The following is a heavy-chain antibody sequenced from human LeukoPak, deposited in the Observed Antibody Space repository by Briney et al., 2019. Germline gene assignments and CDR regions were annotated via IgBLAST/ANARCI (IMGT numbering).Heavy chain of an antibody. CDR2: INHSGST. V-gene: IGHV4-34*01. J-gene: IGHJ4*02. D-gene: IGHD1-26*01. CDR1: GGSFSGSY. CDR3: ARHSLDSGSFLLFDY. Sequence: SETLSLTCAVYGGSFSGSYWNWIRQPPGKGLEWIGEINHSGSTNYNPSLKSRVTVSVDTPKSQFSLTLTSVTAADTAVYYCARHSLDSGSFLLFDYWGQGTLVTVSS.